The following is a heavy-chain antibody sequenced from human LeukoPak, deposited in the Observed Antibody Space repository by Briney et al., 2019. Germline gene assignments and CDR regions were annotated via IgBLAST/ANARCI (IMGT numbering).Heavy chain of an antibody. Sequence: ASVKVSCKASGYTFTSYYMHWVRQAPGQGLEWMGIINPSGGSTSYAQKFQGRVTMTEDTSTDTAYMELSSLRSEDTAVYYCATVNDAFDIWGQGTMVTVSS. V-gene: IGHV1-46*01. D-gene: IGHD4-17*01. CDR2: INPSGGST. J-gene: IGHJ3*02. CDR1: GYTFTSYY. CDR3: ATVNDAFDI.